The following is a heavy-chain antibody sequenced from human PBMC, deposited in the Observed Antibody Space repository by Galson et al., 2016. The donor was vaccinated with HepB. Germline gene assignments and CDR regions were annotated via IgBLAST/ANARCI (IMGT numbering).Heavy chain of an antibody. D-gene: IGHD3-10*01. CDR2: INPDSGGT. V-gene: IGHV1-2*02. Sequence: SVKVSCKASGYTFTDYYMHWVRQAPGQGLEWMGWINPDSGGTNYAQKFQGRVTMTRDTSISTAYMELSRLRSDDTAVYYCARDRYGSGSFSDYWGQGTLVTVSS. J-gene: IGHJ4*02. CDR3: ARDRYGSGSFSDY. CDR1: GYTFTDYY.